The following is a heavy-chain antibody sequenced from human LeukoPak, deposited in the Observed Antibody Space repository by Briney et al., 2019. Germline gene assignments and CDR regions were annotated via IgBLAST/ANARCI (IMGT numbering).Heavy chain of an antibody. CDR1: GFTFSRYR. V-gene: IGHV3-7*01. Sequence: GGSLRLSCAASGFTFSRYRMSWVRQAPGKGLEWVANIKQDGSEKHYVDSVKGRFTISRDNAKNSLYLQMNSLRAEDTAVYYCARGFSSSWPFPDYWGQGTPVTVSS. D-gene: IGHD6-13*01. CDR3: ARGFSSSWPFPDY. J-gene: IGHJ4*02. CDR2: IKQDGSEK.